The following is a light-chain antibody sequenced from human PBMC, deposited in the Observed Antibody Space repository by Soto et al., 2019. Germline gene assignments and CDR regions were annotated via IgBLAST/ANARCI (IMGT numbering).Light chain of an antibody. CDR3: SSYTTSSTLI. CDR2: DVR. V-gene: IGLV2-14*01. J-gene: IGLJ2*01. CDR1: SSDVGAYNY. Sequence: QSALTQPASVSGSPGQSIAISCTGTSSDVGAYNYVSWYQQHPGTAPKLMIYDVRDRPSGVSDRFSGSKSGNTASLTISGLQAEDEADYYCSSYTTSSTLIFGGGTKVTVL.